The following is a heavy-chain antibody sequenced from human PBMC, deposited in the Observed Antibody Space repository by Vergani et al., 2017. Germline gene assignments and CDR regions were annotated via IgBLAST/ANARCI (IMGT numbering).Heavy chain of an antibody. V-gene: IGHV1-2*02. CDR3: ARGAYCGGDCYSPIDY. CDR2: INPNSGGT. Sequence: QVQLVQSGAEVKKPGASVKVSCKASGYPFTGYYMHWVRQAPGQGLEWMGWINPNSGGTNYAQKFQGRVTMTRDTSISTAYMELSRLRSDDTAVYYCARGAYCGGDCYSPIDYWGQGTLVTVSS. J-gene: IGHJ4*02. CDR1: GYPFTGYY. D-gene: IGHD2-21*01.